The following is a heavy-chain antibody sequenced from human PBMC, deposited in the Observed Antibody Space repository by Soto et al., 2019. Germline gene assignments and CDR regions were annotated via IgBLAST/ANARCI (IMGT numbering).Heavy chain of an antibody. CDR3: AREKWAAAGGINWFDP. D-gene: IGHD6-13*01. J-gene: IGHJ5*02. CDR1: GDSVSSNTVA. CDR2: SYYRSKWYN. Sequence: SQTLSLTCAVSGDSVSSNTVAWNRIRQSPSRGLEWLGRSYYRSKWYNDYAVSVKSRITINPDTSKNQFSLQLNSVTPEDTAVYYCAREKWAAAGGINWFDPWGQGTLVTVSS. V-gene: IGHV6-1*01.